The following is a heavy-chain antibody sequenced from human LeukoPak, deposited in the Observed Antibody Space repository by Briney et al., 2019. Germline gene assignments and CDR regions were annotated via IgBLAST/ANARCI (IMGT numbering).Heavy chain of an antibody. CDR3: ARLRGAAHFDY. CDR2: INHSGST. Sequence: KPSETLSLTCAVYGGSFSGYYWSWIRQPPGKGLEWIGEINHSGSTYYNPSLKSRVTISVDASKNQFSLKLSSVTAADTAVYYCARLRGAAHFDYWGQGTLVTVSS. V-gene: IGHV4-34*01. J-gene: IGHJ4*02. D-gene: IGHD6-13*01. CDR1: GGSFSGYY.